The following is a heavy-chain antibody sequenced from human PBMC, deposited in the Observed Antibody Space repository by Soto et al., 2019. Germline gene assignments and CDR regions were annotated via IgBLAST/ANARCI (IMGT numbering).Heavy chain of an antibody. CDR1: GFTFSSYS. V-gene: IGHV3-48*02. CDR3: ARDLAAAGLPMDYYYGMDV. J-gene: IGHJ6*02. CDR2: ISSSSSTI. Sequence: PXGSLRLSCAASGFTFSSYSMNWVRQAPGKGLEWVSYISSSSSTIYYADSVKGRFTISRDNAKNSLYLQMNSLRDGDTAVYYCARDLAAAGLPMDYYYGMDVWGQGTTVTVSS. D-gene: IGHD6-13*01.